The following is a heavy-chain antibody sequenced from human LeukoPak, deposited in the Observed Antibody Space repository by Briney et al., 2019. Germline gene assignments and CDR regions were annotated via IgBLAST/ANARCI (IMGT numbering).Heavy chain of an antibody. CDR1: GYSISSGYY. CDR2: IYHSGST. CDR3: ARHGVMDYDFWSGYYYYFDY. Sequence: PSETLSLTCAVSGYSISSGYYWGWIRQPPRKGLEWIGSIYHSGSTYYNPSLKSRVTISVDTSKNQFSLKLSSVTAADTAVYYCARHGVMDYDFWSGYYYYFDYWGQGTLVTVSS. D-gene: IGHD3-3*01. V-gene: IGHV4-38-2*01. J-gene: IGHJ4*02.